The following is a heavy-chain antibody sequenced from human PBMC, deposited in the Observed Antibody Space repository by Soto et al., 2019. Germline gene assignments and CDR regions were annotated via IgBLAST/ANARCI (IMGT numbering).Heavy chain of an antibody. D-gene: IGHD3-22*01. V-gene: IGHV3-48*02. CDR1: GFTFSSFH. CDR3: PRVLVVIPPGYYYALAV. Sequence: GGSLRLSCAASGFTFSSFHMNWVRQAPGRGLEWVAYITSSSDTIYYSDSGKGRFTISRDNGKNSLCLQMNSLRDEDTAVYYCPRVLVVIPPGYYYALAVWGQGTTVTVSS. J-gene: IGHJ6*02. CDR2: ITSSSDTI.